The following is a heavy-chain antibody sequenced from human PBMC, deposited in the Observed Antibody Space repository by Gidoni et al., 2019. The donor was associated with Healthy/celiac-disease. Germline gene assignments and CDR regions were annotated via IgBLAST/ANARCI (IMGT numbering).Heavy chain of an antibody. CDR2: ISYDGRNK. V-gene: IGHV3-30*18. CDR3: AKVEDGYNLMGYFDY. J-gene: IGHJ4*02. Sequence: QVQLVESGGGVVQPGRSLRLSCAASGFTFSSYGMHWVRQSPGKGLEWVAVISYDGRNKYYADSVKGRFTISRDNSKNTLYLQMNSLRAEDTAVYYCAKVEDGYNLMGYFDYWGQGTLVTVSS. D-gene: IGHD5-12*01. CDR1: GFTFSSYG.